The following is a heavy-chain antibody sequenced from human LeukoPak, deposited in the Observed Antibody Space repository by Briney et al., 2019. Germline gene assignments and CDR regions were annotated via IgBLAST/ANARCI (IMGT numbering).Heavy chain of an antibody. V-gene: IGHV3-7*03. D-gene: IGHD2-15*01. J-gene: IGHJ4*02. Sequence: GGSLRLSCAASGFTFSTYWMDWVRQAPGKGLKWVANIKEDGSEKYYEDSVKGRFTISRDNAKNSLYLQMNSLRAEDTAVYYCARNVGWFRFDYWGQGTLVTVSS. CDR2: IKEDGSEK. CDR3: ARNVGWFRFDY. CDR1: GFTFSTYW.